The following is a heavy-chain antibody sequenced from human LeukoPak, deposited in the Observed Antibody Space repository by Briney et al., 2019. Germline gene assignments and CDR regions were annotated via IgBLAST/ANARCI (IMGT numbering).Heavy chain of an antibody. D-gene: IGHD3-3*01. V-gene: IGHV4-30-4*08. J-gene: IGHJ5*02. CDR3: ARIPLYDFWSGPNWFDP. Sequence: SETLSLTCTVSGGSISSGDYSWSWIRQPPGKGLEWIGYIYYSGSTYYNPSLKSRVTISVDTSKNQFSLKLSSVTAADTAVYYCARIPLYDFWSGPNWFDPWGQGTLVTVSS. CDR1: GGSISSGDYS. CDR2: IYYSGST.